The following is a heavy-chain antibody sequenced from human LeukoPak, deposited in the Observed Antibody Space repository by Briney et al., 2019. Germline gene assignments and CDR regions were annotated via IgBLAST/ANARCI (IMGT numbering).Heavy chain of an antibody. D-gene: IGHD6-19*01. CDR2: IDWKGRPT. J-gene: IGHJ5*02. V-gene: IGHV3-20*04. CDR3: AREVYRIGVGGFDP. Sequence: GGSLRLSCAASGFSFDDYDMAWLRQAPGKGLEWVSDIDWKGRPTSYADSVKGRFTISRDNAKKSLYLQLDSLRAEDTALYYCAREVYRIGVGGFDPWGQGTLVIVSS. CDR1: GFSFDDYD.